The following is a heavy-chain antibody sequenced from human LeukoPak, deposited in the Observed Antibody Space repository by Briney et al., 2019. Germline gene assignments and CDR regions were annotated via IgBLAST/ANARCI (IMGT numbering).Heavy chain of an antibody. Sequence: PSETLSLTCTVSGGSLSSYYWSWIRQPPGKGLEWIGYIYYSGSTNSNPSLKSRVTMSVDTSKKQFSLKLSSVTAADTAVYYCARVGGPITMVRGVIIKSEYYFDYWGQGTLVTVSS. J-gene: IGHJ4*02. CDR3: ARVGGPITMVRGVIIKSEYYFDY. D-gene: IGHD3-10*01. V-gene: IGHV4-59*08. CDR1: GGSLSSYY. CDR2: IYYSGST.